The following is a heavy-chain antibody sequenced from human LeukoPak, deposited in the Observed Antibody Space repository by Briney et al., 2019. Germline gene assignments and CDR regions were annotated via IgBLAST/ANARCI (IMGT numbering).Heavy chain of an antibody. V-gene: IGHV1-18*01. Sequence: ASVKVSCKASGYTFTSYGISWVRQAPGQGLEWMGWISAYNGNTNYAQKLQGRVTMTTDTSTSTAYTELRSLRSDDTAVYYCARAGYAPRLYYYYYMDVWGKGTTVTVSS. J-gene: IGHJ6*03. CDR1: GYTFTSYG. CDR3: ARAGYAPRLYYYYYMDV. CDR2: ISAYNGNT. D-gene: IGHD3-16*01.